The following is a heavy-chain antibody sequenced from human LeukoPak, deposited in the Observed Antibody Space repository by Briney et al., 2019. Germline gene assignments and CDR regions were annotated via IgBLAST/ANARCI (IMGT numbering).Heavy chain of an antibody. CDR2: IRYDGTSK. CDR3: AKETRGSYSDY. D-gene: IGHD1-26*01. CDR1: GFTFSSSG. Sequence: GGSLRLSCAASGFTFSSSGMHWVRQAPGKGLEWVAFIRYDGTSKYYADSVKGRFTISRDNSKNTVYLQMNSLRAEDTAVYYCAKETRGSYSDYWGQGTLVAVSS. V-gene: IGHV3-30*02. J-gene: IGHJ4*02.